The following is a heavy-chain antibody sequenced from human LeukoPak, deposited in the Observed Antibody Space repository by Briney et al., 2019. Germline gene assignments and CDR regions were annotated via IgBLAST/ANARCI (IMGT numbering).Heavy chain of an antibody. Sequence: ASETLSPTCTVSGVSISSGDYYWSWIRQPPGKGLEWIGYIYYSGSTYYNPSLKSRVTISVDTSKNQFSLKLSSVTAADTAVYYCASTGKAKTYYGMDVWGQGTTVTVSS. V-gene: IGHV4-30-4*01. CDR3: ASTGKAKTYYGMDV. CDR2: IYYSGST. CDR1: GVSISSGDYY. J-gene: IGHJ6*02.